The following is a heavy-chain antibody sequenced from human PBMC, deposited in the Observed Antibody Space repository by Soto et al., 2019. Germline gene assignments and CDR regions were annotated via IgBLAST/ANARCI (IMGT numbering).Heavy chain of an antibody. Sequence: SVKVSCKASGGTFSSYAISWVRQAPGQGLEWMGGIIPIFGTANYAQKFQGRVTITADESTSAAYMELSSLRSEDTAVYYCARDGPYNFWSGYQFVYWGQGTLVTVS. CDR3: ARDGPYNFWSGYQFVY. V-gene: IGHV1-69*13. D-gene: IGHD3-3*01. CDR1: GGTFSSYA. J-gene: IGHJ4*02. CDR2: IIPIFGTA.